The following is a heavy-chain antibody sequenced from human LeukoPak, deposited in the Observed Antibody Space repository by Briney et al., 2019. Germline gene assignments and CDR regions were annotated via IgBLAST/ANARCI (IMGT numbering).Heavy chain of an antibody. J-gene: IGHJ4*02. D-gene: IGHD5-24*01. CDR3: ARSGDGYNYDY. Sequence: ASVKVSCKASGYTFTGYYMHWVRQAPGQGLEWMGRINPNSGGTNYAQKFQGRVTMTRNTSISTAYMELSSLRSEDTAVYYCARSGDGYNYDYWGQGTLVTVSS. V-gene: IGHV1-2*06. CDR2: INPNSGGT. CDR1: GYTFTGYY.